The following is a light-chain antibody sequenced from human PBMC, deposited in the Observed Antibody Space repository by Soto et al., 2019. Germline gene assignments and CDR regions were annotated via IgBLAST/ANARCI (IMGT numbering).Light chain of an antibody. CDR3: QHYNSYSEA. J-gene: IGKJ1*01. CDR2: DAS. CDR1: QNIRSR. Sequence: DFHITHSPSTLSAGLVDSVAITCRASQNIRSRLAWFQQKPGIAPKLLIYDASSLESGVPQRFSGSGSATEFTLTISSLQPDDFATYYCQHYNSYSEAFGQGTKVDI. V-gene: IGKV1-5*01.